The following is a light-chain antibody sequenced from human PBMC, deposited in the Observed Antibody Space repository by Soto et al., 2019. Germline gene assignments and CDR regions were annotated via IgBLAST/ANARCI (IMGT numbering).Light chain of an antibody. CDR1: ESVRSD. CDR2: GAS. J-gene: IGKJ3*01. Sequence: EIVMTQSPATLSVSPGGRATISCRASESVRSDLAWYQQKLGQAPRLLISGASTSATGVPARFSGSGSGTEFTLTFSSLQSEDFAVYYCQQYNNWPGTFGPGTKVDIK. V-gene: IGKV3-15*01. CDR3: QQYNNWPGT.